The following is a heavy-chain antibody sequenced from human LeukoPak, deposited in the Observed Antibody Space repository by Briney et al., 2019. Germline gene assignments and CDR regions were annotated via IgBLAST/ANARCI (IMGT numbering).Heavy chain of an antibody. CDR1: LLTLSSYG. V-gene: IGHV3-30*18. D-gene: IGHD6-19*01. J-gene: IGHJ6*03. CDR2: ISYEGSNK. CDR3: AKDRGSGWYFYRYYYYYMDV. Sequence: GWALRLSCASSLLTLSSYGMHAVRPAPSKGLEGVAVISYEGSNKYYADSVKGRFTISRDNSKNTLYLQMNSLRAEDTAVYYCAKDRGSGWYFYRYYYYYMDVWGKGTTVTVSS.